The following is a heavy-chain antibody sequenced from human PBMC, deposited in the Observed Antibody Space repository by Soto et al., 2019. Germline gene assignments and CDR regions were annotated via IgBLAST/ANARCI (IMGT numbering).Heavy chain of an antibody. V-gene: IGHV1-69*01. CDR3: ARVADGLFDP. Sequence: QVQLVQSGAEVKKPGSSVKVSCKASGGTFSSYAISWVRQAPGQGLEWMGGIIPIFGTENYAQKFQGRVRITADDSTSSAYMELSSLRSENTAVYYGARVADGLFDPWGQGTLVTVSS. CDR2: IIPIFGTE. J-gene: IGHJ5*02. D-gene: IGHD4-17*01. CDR1: GGTFSSYA.